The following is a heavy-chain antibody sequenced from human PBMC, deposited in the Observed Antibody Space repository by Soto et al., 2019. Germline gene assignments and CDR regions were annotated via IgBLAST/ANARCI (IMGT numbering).Heavy chain of an antibody. D-gene: IGHD2-15*01. CDR3: LSTVVAAGTHLYLAGLDA. Sequence: EVQLVESGGGLVQPGGSLRLSCAASGFTFRSYWMHWVRQVPGKGVVWVSGIDSDGTSTNYADSVKGRFTISRDNAKNTAYLQMMTLRPEDTGVYYCLSTVVAAGTHLYLAGLDAWGQGTRVTVSS. V-gene: IGHV3-74*01. CDR1: GFTFRSYW. J-gene: IGHJ6*01. CDR2: IDSDGTST.